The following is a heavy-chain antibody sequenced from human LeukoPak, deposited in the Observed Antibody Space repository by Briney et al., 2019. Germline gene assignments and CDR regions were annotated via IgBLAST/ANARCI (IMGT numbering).Heavy chain of an antibody. CDR2: INHSGST. D-gene: IGHD1-26*01. CDR1: GGSFSGYY. V-gene: IGHV4-34*01. J-gene: IGHJ4*02. Sequence: SETLSLTCAVYGGSFSGYYWSWIRQPPGKGLEWIGEINHSGSTNYNPSLKSRVTISVDTSKNQFSLKLSSVTAADTAVYYCARDRPSGSYLERGPFDYWGQGTLVTVSS. CDR3: ARDRPSGSYLERGPFDY.